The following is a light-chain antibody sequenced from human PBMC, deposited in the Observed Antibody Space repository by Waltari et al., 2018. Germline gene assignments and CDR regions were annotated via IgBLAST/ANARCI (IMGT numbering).Light chain of an antibody. Sequence: AIRMTQSPSSFSASTGDRVTITCRASQGITSYLAWFQQRPGKAPKILIYGASTLQSGVPARFSGSGAGTDFTLTISGLQSEDFAAYYCQQYHSYPLTFGPGTKVDIK. CDR2: GAS. CDR1: QGITSY. J-gene: IGKJ3*01. CDR3: QQYHSYPLT. V-gene: IGKV1-8*01.